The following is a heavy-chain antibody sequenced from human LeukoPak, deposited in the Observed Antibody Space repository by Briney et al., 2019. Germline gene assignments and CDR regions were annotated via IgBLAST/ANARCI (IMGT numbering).Heavy chain of an antibody. CDR3: VKACRPYGSGRYYFDY. Sequence: SGGSLRLSCSASGFTFSSYAMHWVRQAPGKGLEYVSAISSNGGSTYYADSVKGRFTISRDNSKNTLYLQMSSLRAEGTAVYYCVKACRPYGSGRYYFDYWGQGTLVTVSS. J-gene: IGHJ4*02. D-gene: IGHD3-10*01. CDR2: ISSNGGST. CDR1: GFTFSSYA. V-gene: IGHV3-64D*06.